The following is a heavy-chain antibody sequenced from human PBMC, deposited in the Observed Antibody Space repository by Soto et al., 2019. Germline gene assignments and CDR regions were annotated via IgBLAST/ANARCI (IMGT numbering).Heavy chain of an antibody. V-gene: IGHV4-31*03. Sequence: QVQLQESGPGLVEPSQTLSLTCNVSGDSISSGGYHWSWIRQHPGKGLEWIVYIYYSGDTYYNPSLKSRVAISVHTSKKQFSLNLSPATAADTAVYYCARLAYSSRGGQFFDYWGQGVLVTVSS. CDR1: GDSISSGGYH. CDR3: ARLAYSSRGGQFFDY. J-gene: IGHJ4*02. CDR2: IYYSGDT. D-gene: IGHD6-13*01.